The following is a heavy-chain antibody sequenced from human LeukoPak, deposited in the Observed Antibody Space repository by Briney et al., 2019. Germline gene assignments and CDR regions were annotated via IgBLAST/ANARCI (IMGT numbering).Heavy chain of an antibody. J-gene: IGHJ3*02. CDR2: ISSSSYI. CDR1: GFTFSSYS. CDR3: ARVSDKSDYDDAFDI. V-gene: IGHV3-21*01. D-gene: IGHD5-12*01. Sequence: GGSLRLSCAASGFTFSSYSMNWVRQAPGKGLEWVSSISSSSYIYYADSVKGRFTISRDNAKNSLYLQMNSLRAEDTAVYYCARVSDKSDYDDAFDIWGQGTMVTVSS.